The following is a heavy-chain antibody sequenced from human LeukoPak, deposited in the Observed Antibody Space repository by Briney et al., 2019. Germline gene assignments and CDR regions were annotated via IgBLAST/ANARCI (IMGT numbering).Heavy chain of an antibody. J-gene: IGHJ1*01. D-gene: IGHD5-24*01. CDR3: ARDIGRDGYSSEFFQH. CDR2: ISSSSSFI. V-gene: IGHV3-21*01. Sequence: KPGGSLRLSRAASGFPFISYSEIGVRQAPGKGLEWVSSISSSSSFIYYADSVKGRFTISRDNAKNSLYLQMNSLRAEDTAVYYCARDIGRDGYSSEFFQHWGQGTLVTVSS. CDR1: GFPFISYS.